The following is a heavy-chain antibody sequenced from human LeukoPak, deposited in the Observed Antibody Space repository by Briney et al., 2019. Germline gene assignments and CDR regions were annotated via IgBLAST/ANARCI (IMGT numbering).Heavy chain of an antibody. CDR3: ARDGYNYFDF. CDR2: ISSNGNTI. D-gene: IGHD5-24*01. V-gene: IGHV3-11*01. CDR1: GFTFRNYY. Sequence: GGSLRLSCSASGFTFRNYYMIWIRQATGKGLEWLSYISSNGNTIYYADSVRGRFTVSRDNVKNSLFVEMNSLRAEDTAVYYCARDGYNYFDFWGQGTLVTVSS. J-gene: IGHJ4*02.